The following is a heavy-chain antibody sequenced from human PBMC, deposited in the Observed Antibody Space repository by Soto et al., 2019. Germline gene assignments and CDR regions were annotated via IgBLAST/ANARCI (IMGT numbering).Heavy chain of an antibody. CDR1: GFTFSSYW. D-gene: IGHD5-18*01. J-gene: IGHJ4*02. CDR3: ATLNSFGSDY. CDR2: INSDGSAT. V-gene: IGHV3-74*01. Sequence: GSLRLSCAASGFTFSSYWMHWVRQTAGKGLVWVSQINSDGSATRYADSVKGRFTISRDNAKNTVYLQMNSLRAEDTAVYYCATLNSFGSDYWGQGTLVTVSS.